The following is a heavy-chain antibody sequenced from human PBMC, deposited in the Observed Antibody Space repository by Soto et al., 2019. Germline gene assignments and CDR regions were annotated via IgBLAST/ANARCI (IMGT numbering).Heavy chain of an antibody. J-gene: IGHJ5*02. CDR1: GYTFTSYG. Sequence: QVQLVQSGAEVKKPGASVKVSCKASGYTFTSYGISWVRQAPGQGLELMGWISAYNGNTNYAQKLQVRVTMTTDTASITVYMELRSLRSDDTAVYYCARSLYVPAAMGNWFDPWGQGTLVTVSS. CDR2: ISAYNGNT. D-gene: IGHD2-2*01. CDR3: ARSLYVPAAMGNWFDP. V-gene: IGHV1-18*01.